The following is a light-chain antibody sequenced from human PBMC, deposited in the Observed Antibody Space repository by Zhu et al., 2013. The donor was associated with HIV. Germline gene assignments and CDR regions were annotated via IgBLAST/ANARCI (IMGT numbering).Light chain of an antibody. V-gene: IGKV4-1*01. CDR1: QSVLYSSNNKNY. Sequence: DIVMTQSPDSLAVSLGERATINCKSSQSVLYSSNNKNYLAWYQQNPGQPPKLLIYWASTRESGVPDRFSGCGSGTDFTLTISSLQAEDVAVYYCQQYYSTPYTFGQGTKLEIK. CDR3: QQYYSTPYT. J-gene: IGKJ2*01. CDR2: WAS.